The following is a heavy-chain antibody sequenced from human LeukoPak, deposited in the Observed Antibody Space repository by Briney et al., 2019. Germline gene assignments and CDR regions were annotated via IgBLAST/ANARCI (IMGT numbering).Heavy chain of an antibody. CDR1: GFTFSSYA. J-gene: IGHJ4*02. Sequence: GGSLRLSCAASGFTFSSYAMSWVRQAPGKGLEWVSAISGSGGSTYYADSVKGRFTISRDNSKNTLYLQMNSLRAEDTAVYYCAKIAAANCGGDCYSGAYYFDYWGQGTLVTVSS. D-gene: IGHD2-21*02. V-gene: IGHV3-23*01. CDR2: ISGSGGST. CDR3: AKIAAANCGGDCYSGAYYFDY.